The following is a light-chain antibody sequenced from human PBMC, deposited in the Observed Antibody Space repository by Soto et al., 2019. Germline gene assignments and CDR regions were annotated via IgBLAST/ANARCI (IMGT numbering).Light chain of an antibody. J-gene: IGKJ4*01. CDR3: QQYGSSPLT. V-gene: IGKV3-20*01. CDR2: RAS. CDR1: QSVSSNY. Sequence: VLTQTTGTLSLSPGARATLSCRARQSVSSNYLAWYQQKPGQAPKVLIYRASIRATGIPDRFTGSGSGTDLTITISRLQPEDVEVYYCQQYGSSPLTFGGGTKVDIK.